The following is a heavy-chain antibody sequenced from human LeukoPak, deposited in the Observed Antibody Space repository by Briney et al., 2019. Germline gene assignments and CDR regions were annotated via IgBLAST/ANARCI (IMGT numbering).Heavy chain of an antibody. CDR1: GFTFSSYG. V-gene: IGHV3-30*02. D-gene: IGHD6-13*01. J-gene: IGHJ4*02. CDR2: IRYDENNK. CDR3: AKKDGSSWVTLDY. Sequence: PGGSLRLSCAASGFTFSSYGMHWVRQAPGKGLEWVAFIRYDENNKYYADSVKGRFTVSRDNSKNTLYLQMNSLRDEDTAVYYCAKKDGSSWVTLDYWGQGTLVTVSS.